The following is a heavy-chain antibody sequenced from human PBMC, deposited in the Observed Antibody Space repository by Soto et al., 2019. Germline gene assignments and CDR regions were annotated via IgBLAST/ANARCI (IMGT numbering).Heavy chain of an antibody. J-gene: IGHJ6*02. CDR2: ISWNSDNL. V-gene: IGHV3-9*01. CDR1: GFTFDDYA. CDR3: AKDRNSYYYYDMDV. Sequence: PGGSLRLSCAASGFTFDDYAMHWVRQAPGKGLEWVSSISWNSDNLDYADSVKGRFTISRDNAKNSLYLQMNSLRAEDTALFYCAKDRNSYYYYDMDVWGQGTTVTAP.